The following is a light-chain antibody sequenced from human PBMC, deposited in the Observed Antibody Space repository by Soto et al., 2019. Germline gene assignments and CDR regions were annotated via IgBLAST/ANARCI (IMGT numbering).Light chain of an antibody. V-gene: IGKV1-5*01. Sequence: DIQMTQSPSTLAASLGDRVTITCRASQSISSWLAWYQQKPGKAPKLLIYDASSLESGVPSRLSGSGSGTEFTLTISSLQPDDFATYYCQQYNSYITFGQGTRLEIK. CDR3: QQYNSYIT. J-gene: IGKJ5*01. CDR1: QSISSW. CDR2: DAS.